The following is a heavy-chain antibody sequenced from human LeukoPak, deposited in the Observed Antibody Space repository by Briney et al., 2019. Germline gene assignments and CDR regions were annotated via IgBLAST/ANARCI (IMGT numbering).Heavy chain of an antibody. CDR3: ARAPGVRYYYYMDV. J-gene: IGHJ6*03. D-gene: IGHD2-8*01. CDR2: ISDSGGRT. Sequence: GGSLRLSCAASGFTFSSYAMTWVRQAPGKGLEWVSSISDSGGRTYYADSVKGRCTISRDNSKNTLYLQMNSLRAEDTALYYCARAPGVRYYYYMDVWGKGTTVTVSS. V-gene: IGHV3-23*01. CDR1: GFTFSSYA.